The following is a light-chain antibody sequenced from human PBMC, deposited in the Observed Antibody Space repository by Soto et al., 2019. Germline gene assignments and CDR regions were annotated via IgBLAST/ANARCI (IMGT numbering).Light chain of an antibody. CDR2: AAS. CDR3: QQRHGTPLYT. J-gene: IGKJ2*01. V-gene: IGKV1-39*01. Sequence: DIQMTQSPSSLSASVGDRVTITCRASQSISSYLNWYQQKPGKAPKLRIYAASSLHSGVPSRFSGSGSGTDFTLTISSLQPEDFATYYCQQRHGTPLYTFGQGTKLGIK. CDR1: QSISSY.